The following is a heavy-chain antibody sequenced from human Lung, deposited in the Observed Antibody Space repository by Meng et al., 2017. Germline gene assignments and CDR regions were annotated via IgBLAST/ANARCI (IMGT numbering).Heavy chain of an antibody. J-gene: IGHJ4*02. D-gene: IGHD4-11*01. CDR2: INHSGST. CDR1: GGSFSDYY. CDR3: ARGPTTMAHDFDY. V-gene: IGHV4-34*01. Sequence: QGQLQQWGVGRLKPSETLSLTCVVSGGSFSDYYWSWIRQPPGKGLEWIGEINHSGSTNYNPSLESRATISVDTSQNNLSLKLSSVTAADSAVYYCARGPTTMAHDFDYWGQGTPVTVSS.